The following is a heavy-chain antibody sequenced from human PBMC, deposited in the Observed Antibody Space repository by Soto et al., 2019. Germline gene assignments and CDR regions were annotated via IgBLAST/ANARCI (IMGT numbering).Heavy chain of an antibody. CDR3: ARPLDYDFWSSYYYGMDV. CDR2: ISSSGSTI. CDR1: GFTFSSYE. V-gene: IGHV3-48*03. J-gene: IGHJ6*02. D-gene: IGHD3-3*01. Sequence: EVQLVESGGGLVQPGGSLRLSCAASGFTFSSYEMNWVRQAPGKGLEWVSYISSSGSTIYYADSVKGRFTISRDNAKNSLYLQMNSRRAEDTAVYYCARPLDYDFWSSYYYGMDVWAKGPRSPSP.